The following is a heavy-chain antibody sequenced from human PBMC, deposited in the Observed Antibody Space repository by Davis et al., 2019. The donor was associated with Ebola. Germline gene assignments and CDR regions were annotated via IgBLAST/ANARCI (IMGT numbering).Heavy chain of an antibody. J-gene: IGHJ4*02. D-gene: IGHD4-17*01. V-gene: IGHV3-21*01. Sequence: GGSLRLSCAASGFTFSSYAMHWVRQAPGKGLEWVSSISSSSSYIYYADSVKGRFTISRDNAKNSLYLQMNSLRDEDTAVFYCARGRTVTNYVDYWGPGTLVTVSS. CDR3: ARGRTVTNYVDY. CDR1: GFTFSSYA. CDR2: ISSSSSYI.